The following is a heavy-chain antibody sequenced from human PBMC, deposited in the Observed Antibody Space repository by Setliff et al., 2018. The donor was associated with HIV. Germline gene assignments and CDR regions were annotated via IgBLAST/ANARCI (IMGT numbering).Heavy chain of an antibody. CDR3: ARDTYDSRGYFFGY. V-gene: IGHV4-59*02. CDR2: IYYRVNT. CDR1: GVSVSSHY. D-gene: IGHD3-22*01. Sequence: SETLSLTCAVSGVSVSSHYWSWVRQPPGKGLEWIGFIYYRVNTNNSPSLKSRVSISVDTSKNQVSLKLSSVTAADTAFYYCARDTYDSRGYFFGYWGQGTPVTVSS. J-gene: IGHJ4*02.